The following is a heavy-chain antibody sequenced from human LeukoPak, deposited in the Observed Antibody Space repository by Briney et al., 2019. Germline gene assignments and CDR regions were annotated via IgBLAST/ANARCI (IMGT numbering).Heavy chain of an antibody. Sequence: ASVKVSCKASRGTFSSYAISWVRQAPGQGLEWMGGIIPIFGTANYAQKFQGRVTITADKSTSTAYMELSSLRSEDTAVYYCARYYGDYRGSGVWGQGTLVTVSS. V-gene: IGHV1-69*06. J-gene: IGHJ4*02. CDR2: IIPIFGTA. D-gene: IGHD4-17*01. CDR3: ARYYGDYRGSGV. CDR1: RGTFSSYA.